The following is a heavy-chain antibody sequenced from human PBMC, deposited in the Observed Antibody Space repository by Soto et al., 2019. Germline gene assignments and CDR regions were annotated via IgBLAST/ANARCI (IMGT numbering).Heavy chain of an antibody. CDR1: GFTFSSYG. CDR3: AKERSIVATYARWFDP. CDR2: ISYDGSNK. Sequence: QVQLVESGGGVVQPGRSLRLSCAASGFTFSSYGMHWVRQAPGKGLEWVAVISYDGSNKYYADSVKGRFTISRDNSKNTLYLQMNSLRAEDTAVYYCAKERSIVATYARWFDPWGQGTLVTVSS. V-gene: IGHV3-30*18. J-gene: IGHJ5*02. D-gene: IGHD5-12*01.